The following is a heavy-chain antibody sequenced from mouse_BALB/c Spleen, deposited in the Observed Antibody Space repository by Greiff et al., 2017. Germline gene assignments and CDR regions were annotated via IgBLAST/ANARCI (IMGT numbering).Heavy chain of an antibody. V-gene: IGHV5-6-4*01. Sequence: EVQRVESGGGLVKPGGSLKLSCAASGFTFSSYTMSWVRQTPEKRLEWVATISSGGSYTYYPDSVKGRFTISRDNAKNTLYLQMSSLKSEDTAMYYCTRNWDDGAWFAYWGQGTLVTVSA. CDR3: TRNWDDGAWFAY. D-gene: IGHD4-1*01. CDR1: GFTFSSYT. J-gene: IGHJ3*01. CDR2: ISSGGSYT.